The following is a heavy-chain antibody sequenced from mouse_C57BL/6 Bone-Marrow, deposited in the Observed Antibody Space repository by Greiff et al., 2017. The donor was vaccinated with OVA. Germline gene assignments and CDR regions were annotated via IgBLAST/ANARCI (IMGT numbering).Heavy chain of an antibody. CDR1: GFSLTSYG. CDR2: IWSGGGT. V-gene: IGHV2-2*01. Sequence: VQLQQSGPGLVQPSQSLSITCTVSGFSLTSYGVPWVRQSPGKGLEWLGVIWSGGGTTYNAAFISRLSSSKDNTKSQVFFKMNSLQADDTAIYYCARNPLYYYGSSYAMDYWGQGTSVTVSS. J-gene: IGHJ4*01. D-gene: IGHD1-1*01. CDR3: ARNPLYYYGSSYAMDY.